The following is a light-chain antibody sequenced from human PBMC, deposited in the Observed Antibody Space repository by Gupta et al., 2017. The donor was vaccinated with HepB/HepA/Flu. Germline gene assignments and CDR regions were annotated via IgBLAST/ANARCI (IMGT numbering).Light chain of an antibody. CDR3: QHYDNLPRYT. CDR2: DAS. J-gene: IGKJ2*01. Sequence: DIQMTQSASSLSASVGDRVTITCQANQDISNYLNWYQQKPGKAPNLLIYDASNLETGVPSRFSGSGSGTYFTLTISSRQPEDIGTYYCQHYDNLPRYTFGQGTKLEIK. CDR1: QDISNY. V-gene: IGKV1-33*01.